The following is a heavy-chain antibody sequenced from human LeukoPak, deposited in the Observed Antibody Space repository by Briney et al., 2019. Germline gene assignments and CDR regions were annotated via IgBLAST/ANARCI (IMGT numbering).Heavy chain of an antibody. J-gene: IGHJ6*02. CDR2: IYYSGST. Sequence: SETLSLTCTVSGGSISSGDYYWSWIRQPPGKGLEWIGYIYYSGSTYYNPSLKSRVTMSVDTSKNQFSLKLSSVTAADTAMYYCARQMYYYYGMDVWGQGTTVTVSS. V-gene: IGHV4-30-4*01. CDR3: ARQMYYYYGMDV. CDR1: GGSISSGDYY.